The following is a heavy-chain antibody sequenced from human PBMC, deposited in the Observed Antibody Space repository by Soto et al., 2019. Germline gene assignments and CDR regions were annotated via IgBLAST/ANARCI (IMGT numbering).Heavy chain of an antibody. J-gene: IGHJ4*02. Sequence: SSETLSLTCAVYGGSFSGYYWSWIRQPPGKGLEWIGEINHSGSTNYNPSLKSRVTISVDTSKNQFSLKLSSVTAADTAVYYCARAADSSGYYFFPAAFFDYWGQATLVPVSS. CDR3: ARAADSSGYYFFPAAFFDY. D-gene: IGHD3-22*01. V-gene: IGHV4-34*01. CDR2: INHSGST. CDR1: GGSFSGYY.